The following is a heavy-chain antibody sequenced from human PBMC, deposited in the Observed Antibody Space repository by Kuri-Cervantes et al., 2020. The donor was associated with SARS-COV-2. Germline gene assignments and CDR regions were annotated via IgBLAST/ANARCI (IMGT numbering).Heavy chain of an antibody. CDR2: ISRSGIAT. J-gene: IGHJ4*02. CDR1: GFTFSSYA. CDR3: AKERGYTYGD. V-gene: IGHV3-23*01. D-gene: IGHD5-18*01. Sequence: GESLKISCAASGFTFSSYAMHWVRQAPGKGLEWVSGISRSGIATYYADSVKGRFTISRDNSKNTLYLQMNSLRADDTAAYFCAKERGYTYGDWGQGTLVTVSS.